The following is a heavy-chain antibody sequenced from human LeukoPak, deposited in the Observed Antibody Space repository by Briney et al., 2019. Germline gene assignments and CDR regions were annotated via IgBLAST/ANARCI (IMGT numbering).Heavy chain of an antibody. CDR2: IWYDGSNK. CDR1: GFTFSSYG. J-gene: IGHJ3*02. V-gene: IGHV3-33*01. CDR3: ARPIVVVTAIDAFDI. Sequence: GGSLRLSCAASGFTFSSYGMHWVRQAPGKGLEWVAVIWYDGSNKYYADSVKGRFTISRDNSKNTLYLQMNSLRAEDTAVYYCARPIVVVTAIDAFDIWGQGTMVTVSS. D-gene: IGHD2-21*02.